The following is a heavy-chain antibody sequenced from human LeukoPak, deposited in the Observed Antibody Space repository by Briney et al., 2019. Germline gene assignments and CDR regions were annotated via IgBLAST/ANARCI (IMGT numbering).Heavy chain of an antibody. CDR3: ARSGFFTYYYDISGYHWFDP. CDR1: GFSISSYW. V-gene: IGHV3-74*01. Sequence: GGSLRLSCAASGFSISSYWMHWVRQAPGKGLEWVSGINSHGSSTSYADSVKGRVTISRDNAKNTLYLQINSLRAEDTAVYYCARSGFFTYYYDISGYHWFDPWGQGTLVTVSS. J-gene: IGHJ5*02. CDR2: INSHGSST. D-gene: IGHD3-22*01.